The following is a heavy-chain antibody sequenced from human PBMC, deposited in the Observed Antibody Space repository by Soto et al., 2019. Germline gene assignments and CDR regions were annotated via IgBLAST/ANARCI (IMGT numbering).Heavy chain of an antibody. V-gene: IGHV3-48*02. J-gene: IGHJ4*02. CDR2: ISSNSDKT. D-gene: IGHD2-21*02. CDR1: GFRFSEHS. Sequence: VVLMESGGGLVSPGGSLRLSCVASGFRFSEHSMNWVRQAPGKGLQWISYISSNSDKTYYADSVKGRFTVSRDNAKNALFLQMNSLRDDDTATYYCARLPKGSLVTAWGQGARVTVSS. CDR3: ARLPKGSLVTA.